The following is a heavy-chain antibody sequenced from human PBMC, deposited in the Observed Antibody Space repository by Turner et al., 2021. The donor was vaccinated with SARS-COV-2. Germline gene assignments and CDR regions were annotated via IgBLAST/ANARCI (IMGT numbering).Heavy chain of an antibody. Sequence: QVQLVQPGAEVKKPGASVKVSCKISGYTLTELSMYWVRQAPGKGLEWMGGFDPEDGETIYAQNVQGRVTMSEDTSTDTAYMELSSLRSEDTAVYFCATGYQLRVNWFDPWGQGTLVTVSS. D-gene: IGHD2-2*01. CDR1: GYTLTELS. CDR2: FDPEDGET. J-gene: IGHJ5*02. CDR3: ATGYQLRVNWFDP. V-gene: IGHV1-24*01.